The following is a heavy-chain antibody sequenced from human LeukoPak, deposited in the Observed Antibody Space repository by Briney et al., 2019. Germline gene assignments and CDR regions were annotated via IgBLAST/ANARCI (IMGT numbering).Heavy chain of an antibody. CDR1: GGTFSSYA. V-gene: IGHV1-69*13. Sequence: SVKVSCKASGGTFSSYAISWVRQAPGQGLEWMGGIIPIFGTANYAQKFQGRATITADESTSTAYMELSSLRSEDTAVYYCAANYCSSTSCYRGAYYYYMDVWGKGTTVTVSS. CDR2: IIPIFGTA. J-gene: IGHJ6*03. CDR3: AANYCSSTSCYRGAYYYYMDV. D-gene: IGHD2-2*02.